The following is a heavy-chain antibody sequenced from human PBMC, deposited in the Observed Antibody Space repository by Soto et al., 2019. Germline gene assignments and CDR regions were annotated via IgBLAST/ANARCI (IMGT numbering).Heavy chain of an antibody. CDR3: ARGGGLDD. V-gene: IGHV1-3*01. D-gene: IGHD3-10*01. Sequence: QVQRVQSGAEVKKPGASVKVSCKASGYSFTSFPMHWVRQAPGQGLECMGWINAANGYTRYSQKFQGRVTITRDTSATTAYMDLSSLTSEDTAVYYCARGGGLDDWGQGTLITVSS. J-gene: IGHJ4*02. CDR1: GYSFTSFP. CDR2: INAANGYT.